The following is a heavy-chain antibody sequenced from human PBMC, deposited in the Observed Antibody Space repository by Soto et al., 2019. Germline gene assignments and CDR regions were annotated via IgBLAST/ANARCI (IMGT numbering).Heavy chain of an antibody. D-gene: IGHD4-17*01. CDR2: IIPIYGPT. CDR1: GGTFSSYA. CDR3: ASGVFSDYGTYYFDY. J-gene: IGHJ4*02. V-gene: IGHV1-69*01. Sequence: QVQLVQSGAEVKKSGSSVKVSCKPSGGTFSSYAISWVRQAPGQGLEWMGGIIPIYGPTNYAQKFRGRVTITADESTSTAYMELSSLRSEDTAVYYCASGVFSDYGTYYFDYWGQGTLVTVSS.